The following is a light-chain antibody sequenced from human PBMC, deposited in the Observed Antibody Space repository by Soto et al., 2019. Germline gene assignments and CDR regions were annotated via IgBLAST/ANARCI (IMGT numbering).Light chain of an antibody. CDR1: QSVNSN. J-gene: IGKJ4*01. V-gene: IGKV3-11*01. Sequence: EIVLTQSPATLSLSPGERATLSCRASQSVNSNLAWYQQKPGQAPRLLIYDASNRVTGIPARFSGSGSGTDFTLTISSLEPEAFAVYYCQQRSNWPLTFGVGTKVEIK. CDR3: QQRSNWPLT. CDR2: DAS.